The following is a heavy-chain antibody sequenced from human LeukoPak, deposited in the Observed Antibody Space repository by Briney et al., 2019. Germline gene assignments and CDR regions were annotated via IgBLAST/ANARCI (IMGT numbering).Heavy chain of an antibody. V-gene: IGHV4-39*07. D-gene: IGHD4-17*01. CDR3: ARVKWTTTVTSSFDY. CDR2: IYYSGST. J-gene: IGHJ4*02. Sequence: PSETLSLTCTVSGGSISSSSYYWGWIRQPPGKGLEWIGSIYYSGSTNYNPSLKSRVTMSVDTSKNQFSLKLSSVTAADTAVYYCARVKWTTTVTSSFDYWGQGTLVTVSS. CDR1: GGSISSSSYY.